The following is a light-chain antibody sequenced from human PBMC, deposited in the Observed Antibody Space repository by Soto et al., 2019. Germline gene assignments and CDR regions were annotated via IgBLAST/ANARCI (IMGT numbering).Light chain of an antibody. CDR1: RSVSSSY. J-gene: IGKJ4*01. V-gene: IGKV3-20*01. CDR3: QQFSSYPLT. CDR2: DAS. Sequence: GVRRYIESLSSSSTEKATLSCRASRSVSSSYLAWYQQKPGQAPRLLIYDASSRATGIPDRFSGGGSGTDFTLTISSLEPEDFAVYYCQQFSSYPLTFGGGTKVDIK.